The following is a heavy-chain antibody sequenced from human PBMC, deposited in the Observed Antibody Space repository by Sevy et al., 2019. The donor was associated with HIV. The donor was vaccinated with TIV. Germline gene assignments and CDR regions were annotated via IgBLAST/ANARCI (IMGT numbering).Heavy chain of an antibody. CDR2: IYPGDSDI. Sequence: GESLKISCKGSGYRFTSYWIGWVRQMPGKGLEWMGIIYPGDSDIRYSPSFQGQVTISADKSITTAYLQWSSLKASDTAMYFCARRGYDSSGYPQYYFDYWGQGTLVTVSS. CDR1: GYRFTSYW. CDR3: ARRGYDSSGYPQYYFDY. J-gene: IGHJ4*02. V-gene: IGHV5-51*01. D-gene: IGHD3-22*01.